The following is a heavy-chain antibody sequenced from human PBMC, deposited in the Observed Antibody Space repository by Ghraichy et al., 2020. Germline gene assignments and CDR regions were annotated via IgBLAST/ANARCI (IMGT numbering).Heavy chain of an antibody. CDR1: GGSISSSSYY. Sequence: SETLSLTCTVSGGSISSSSYYWGWIRQPPGKGLEWIGSIYYSGTTYYNPSLKSRVTISVDTSKNQFSLKLSSVTAADTAVYYCARRSWDYDGSGRYVYNEYYYYGMDVWGQGTTVTVSS. CDR2: IYYSGTT. J-gene: IGHJ6*02. CDR3: ARRSWDYDGSGRYVYNEYYYYGMDV. V-gene: IGHV4-39*01. D-gene: IGHD3-10*01.